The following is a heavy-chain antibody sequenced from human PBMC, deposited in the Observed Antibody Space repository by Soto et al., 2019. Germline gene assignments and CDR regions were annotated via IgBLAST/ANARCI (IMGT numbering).Heavy chain of an antibody. CDR1: GGSISSYY. Sequence: SETLSLTCTVSGGSISSYYWSWIRQPPGKGLEWIGYIYYSGSTNYNPSLKSRVTISVDTSKNQFSLKLSSVTAADTAVYYCASDVRRYYLAYWGQGSPVTVSS. CDR2: IYYSGST. CDR3: ASDVRRYYLAY. D-gene: IGHD3-16*01. J-gene: IGHJ4*02. V-gene: IGHV4-59*01.